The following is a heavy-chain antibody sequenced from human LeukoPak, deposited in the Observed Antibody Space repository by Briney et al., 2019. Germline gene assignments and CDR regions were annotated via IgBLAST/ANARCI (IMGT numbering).Heavy chain of an antibody. V-gene: IGHV1-69*13. D-gene: IGHD2-21*02. CDR1: GGTFISYA. CDR2: IIPIFGTA. J-gene: IGHJ4*02. CDR3: AKEFPAPDCGGDCYFDY. Sequence: ASVKVSCKASGGTFISYAISWVRQAPGQGLEWMGGIIPIFGTANYAQKFQGRVTITADESTSTAYMELSSLRSEDTAVYYCAKEFPAPDCGGDCYFDYWGQGTLVTVSS.